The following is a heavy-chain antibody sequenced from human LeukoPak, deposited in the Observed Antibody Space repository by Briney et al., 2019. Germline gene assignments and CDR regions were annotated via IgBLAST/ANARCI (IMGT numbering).Heavy chain of an antibody. CDR3: AEAHCSSTSCYWFGP. D-gene: IGHD2-2*01. J-gene: IGHJ5*02. CDR2: IIPIFGTA. CDR1: GGTFSSYA. V-gene: IGHV1-69*13. Sequence: SVKVSFKASGGTFSSYAISWVRQAPGQGLEWMGGIIPIFGTANYAQKFQGRVTITADESTSTAYMELSSLRSEDTAVYYCAEAHCSSTSCYWFGPWGQGTLVTVSS.